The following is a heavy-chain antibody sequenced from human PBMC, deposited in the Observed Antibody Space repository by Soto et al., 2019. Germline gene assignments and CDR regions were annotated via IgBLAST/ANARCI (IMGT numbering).Heavy chain of an antibody. CDR2: IIPIFGTA. CDR1: GGTFSSYA. Sequence: QVQLVQSGAEVKKPGSSVKVSCKASGGTFSSYAISWVRQAPGQGLEWMGGIIPIFGTANYAQKFQGRVTITADESTSTAYMELSSLRSEDTAVYYCARSGGTRDGYSGDWYFDLWGRGTLVTVSS. J-gene: IGHJ2*01. V-gene: IGHV1-69*01. CDR3: ARSGGTRDGYSGDWYFDL. D-gene: IGHD2-15*01.